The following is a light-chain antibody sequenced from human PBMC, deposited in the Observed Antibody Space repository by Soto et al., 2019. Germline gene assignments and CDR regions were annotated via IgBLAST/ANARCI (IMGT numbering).Light chain of an antibody. J-gene: IGLJ3*02. V-gene: IGLV1-44*01. CDR2: SDN. CDR3: STWDDSLNSWV. Sequence: QSVLTQPPSTSGTPGQSVTISCSGSTSNIGSNTVNWYQHLTGTAPKLLIHSDNQRPSGVPDRFSGSKSGASASLAISGLQSDDEADYYCSTWDDSLNSWVFGGGTKLTVL. CDR1: TSNIGSNT.